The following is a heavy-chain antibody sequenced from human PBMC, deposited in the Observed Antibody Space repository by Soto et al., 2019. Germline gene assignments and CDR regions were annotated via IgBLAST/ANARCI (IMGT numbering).Heavy chain of an antibody. V-gene: IGHV3-11*01. CDR1: GFRFSDHY. Sequence: QVQLVESGGGLVEPGGSLRLSCAASGFRFSDHYMTWIRQAPGKGLEWVSKISGGGTTIYYADSVKGRFTVSRDNAKNSLYLQMTSLRAEDTALYYCAGDPYYYGSAFWGQGTLVTVSS. CDR3: AGDPYYYGSAF. J-gene: IGHJ4*02. D-gene: IGHD3-10*01. CDR2: ISGGGTTI.